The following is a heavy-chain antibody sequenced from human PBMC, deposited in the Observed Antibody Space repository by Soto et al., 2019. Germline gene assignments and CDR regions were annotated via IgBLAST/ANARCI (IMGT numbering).Heavy chain of an antibody. J-gene: IGHJ4*02. Sequence: QITLKESGPTLVKPTQTLTLTCTFSGFSLSSTRMAVGWIRQPPGKALEWLALIYCDDDKRYSPFLKSRRTITKDPPKTPVVLTMSNMDPVDTARYYCAHIVVAGLGYYFDYWGQGTLVTVSS. V-gene: IGHV2-5*02. CDR2: IYCDDDK. D-gene: IGHD6-19*01. CDR1: GFSLSSTRMA. CDR3: AHIVVAGLGYYFDY.